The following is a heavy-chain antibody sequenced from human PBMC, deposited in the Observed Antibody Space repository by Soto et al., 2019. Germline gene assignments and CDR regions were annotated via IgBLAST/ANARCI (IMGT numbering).Heavy chain of an antibody. V-gene: IGHV3-43D*04. CDR3: AKVGSSGWDYFDY. CDR2: ISWDGGST. D-gene: IGHD6-19*01. Sequence: EVQLVESGGVVVQPGGSLRLSCAASGFTFDDYAMHWVRQAPGKGLEWVSLISWDGGSTYYADSVKGRFTISRDNRKNSLYLQMNSLRAEDTALYYCAKVGSSGWDYFDYWGQGTLVTVSS. J-gene: IGHJ4*02. CDR1: GFTFDDYA.